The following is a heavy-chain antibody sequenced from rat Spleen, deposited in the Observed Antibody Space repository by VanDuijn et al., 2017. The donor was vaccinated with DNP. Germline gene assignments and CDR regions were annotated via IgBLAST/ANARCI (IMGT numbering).Heavy chain of an antibody. Sequence: EVQLQESGPGLVKPSQSLSLTCSVTGYSITSNYWAWIRKFPGNKMEWMGYISYSGITGYNPFLKSRISITRDTSKNQFFLQLNSVTTEDTATYYCARWDGYNDGFDYWGQGVMVTVSS. CDR3: ARWDGYNDGFDY. J-gene: IGHJ2*01. CDR1: GYSITSNY. CDR2: ISYSGIT. V-gene: IGHV3-1*01. D-gene: IGHD1-9*01.